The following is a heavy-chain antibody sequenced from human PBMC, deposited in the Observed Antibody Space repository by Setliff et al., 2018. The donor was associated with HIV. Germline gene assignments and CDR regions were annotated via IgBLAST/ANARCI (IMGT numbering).Heavy chain of an antibody. J-gene: IGHJ4*02. V-gene: IGHV3-20*04. D-gene: IGHD5-12*01. Sequence: SLKISCVASGLKFDDFGMSWVRQVPGKGLEWVSGVHWNGGRVGYADSVKGRFTVSRDNAKNSVYLQMNSLRVEDTGLYYCARLGYNGYSTNYWGQGIPVTVSS. CDR3: ARLGYNGYSTNY. CDR2: VHWNGGRV. CDR1: GLKFDDFG.